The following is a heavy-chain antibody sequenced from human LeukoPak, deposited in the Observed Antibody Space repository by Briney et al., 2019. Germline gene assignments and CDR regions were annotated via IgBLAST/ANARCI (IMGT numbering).Heavy chain of an antibody. J-gene: IGHJ4*02. D-gene: IGHD3-10*01. Sequence: SQTLSLTCTVSGGSISSGGYYWSWIRQHPGKGLEWIGYIYYSGSTYYNPSLKSRVTISVDTSKNQFSLKLSSVTAADTAVYYCARVRGSGSYYRGFIDYWGQGTLVTVSS. CDR1: GGSISSGGYY. CDR2: IYYSGST. V-gene: IGHV4-31*03. CDR3: ARVRGSGSYYRGFIDY.